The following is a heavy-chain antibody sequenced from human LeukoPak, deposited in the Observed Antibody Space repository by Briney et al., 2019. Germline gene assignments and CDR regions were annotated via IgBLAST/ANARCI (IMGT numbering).Heavy chain of an antibody. CDR3: ARDQIVVVPAAMNWFDP. Sequence: VASVKVSCKASGYTFTGYYMHWVRQAPGQGLEWMGWISAYNGNTNYAQKLQGRVTMTTDTSTSTAYMELRSLRSDDTAVYYCARDQIVVVPAAMNWFDPWGQGTLVTVSS. V-gene: IGHV1-18*04. J-gene: IGHJ5*02. D-gene: IGHD2-2*01. CDR1: GYTFTGYY. CDR2: ISAYNGNT.